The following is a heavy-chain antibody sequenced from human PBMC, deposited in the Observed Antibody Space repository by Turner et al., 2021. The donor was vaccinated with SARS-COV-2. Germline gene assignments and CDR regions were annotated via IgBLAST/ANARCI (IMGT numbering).Heavy chain of an antibody. CDR3: ATSSPFEGATRGFDP. V-gene: IGHV1-24*01. D-gene: IGHD1-26*01. J-gene: IGHJ5*02. CDR1: GYTLTELS. CDR2: FDPENGEK. Sequence: VQLVQSGAEVKKPGASVKVSCKVYGYTLTELSMHWVRQAPGKGLEWMGGFDPENGEKSYAQKVQGRVTMTEDTSTDTAYMELSSLRSEDTAVYYCATSSPFEGATRGFDPWGQGTLVTVSS.